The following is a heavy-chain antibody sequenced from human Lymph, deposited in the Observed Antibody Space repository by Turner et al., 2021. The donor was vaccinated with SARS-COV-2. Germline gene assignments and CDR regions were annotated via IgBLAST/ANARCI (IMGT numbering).Heavy chain of an antibody. Sequence: QVQLVDSWGGVVQPVRSLGLSCAASGFTFSRYAMHWVRQAPGKGLEWVAFISYDGSDKYYADSVKGRFTFSRDNSKNTLYLKMNSLRAEDTAVNYCARDRDSSGWVDYWGQGTLVTVSS. CDR2: ISYDGSDK. V-gene: IGHV3-30*04. CDR1: GFTFSRYA. D-gene: IGHD3-22*01. CDR3: ARDRDSSGWVDY. J-gene: IGHJ4*02.